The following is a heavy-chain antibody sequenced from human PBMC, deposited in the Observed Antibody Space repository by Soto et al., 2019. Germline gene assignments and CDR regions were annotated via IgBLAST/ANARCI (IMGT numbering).Heavy chain of an antibody. Sequence: SETLSLTCAVSGGSISSGGYSWTWIRQPPGKGLEWIGYIYHSASTYYNPSLKSRVTISVDTSKNQFSLKLSSVTAADTAVYYCASNLGLSGSGTYYNWFDPWGQGTLVTVSS. CDR1: GGSISSGGYS. D-gene: IGHD3-10*01. V-gene: IGHV4-30-2*01. J-gene: IGHJ5*02. CDR3: ASNLGLSGSGTYYNWFDP. CDR2: IYHSAST.